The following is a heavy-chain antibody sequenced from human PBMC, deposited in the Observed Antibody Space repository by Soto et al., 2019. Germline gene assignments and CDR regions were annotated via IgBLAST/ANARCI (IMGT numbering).Heavy chain of an antibody. Sequence: GGSLRLSCAASGFTFSSYSMNWVRQAPGKGLEWVSYISSSSSTIYYADSVKGRFTISRDNAKNSLYLQMNSLRAEDTAVYYCARDSPYDYIWGSYRSYYFDYWGQGTLVTVSS. CDR2: ISSSSSTI. J-gene: IGHJ4*02. CDR3: ARDSPYDYIWGSYRSYYFDY. D-gene: IGHD3-16*02. V-gene: IGHV3-48*01. CDR1: GFTFSSYS.